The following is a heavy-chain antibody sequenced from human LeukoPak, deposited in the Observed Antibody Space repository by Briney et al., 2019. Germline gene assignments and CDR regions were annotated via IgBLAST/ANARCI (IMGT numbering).Heavy chain of an antibody. J-gene: IGHJ4*02. V-gene: IGHV3-11*03. CDR2: ISSGGSYT. CDR1: GSTFSDYY. D-gene: IGHD3-10*01. Sequence: GGSLRLSCAGSGSTFSDYYMSWIRQAPGKGLEWVSYISSGGSYTNFADSVKGRFTISRDNAKNSLYLQMNSLRADDTAVYYCARNYFQGVPGVYWGQGTLVTVSS. CDR3: ARNYFQGVPGVY.